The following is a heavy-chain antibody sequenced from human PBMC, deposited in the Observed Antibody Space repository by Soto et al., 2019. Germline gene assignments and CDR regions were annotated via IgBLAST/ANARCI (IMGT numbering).Heavy chain of an antibody. CDR2: INPNSGGT. Sequence: ASVKVSCKASGYTFTGYYMHCVRQAPGQGLEWMGWINPNSGGTNYAQKCQGRVTMTRDTSISTAYMELSRLRSDDTAVYYCARDLTITIFGVVIADYYYGMDVWGQGTTVTVSS. J-gene: IGHJ6*02. V-gene: IGHV1-2*02. CDR1: GYTFTGYY. CDR3: ARDLTITIFGVVIADYYYGMDV. D-gene: IGHD3-3*01.